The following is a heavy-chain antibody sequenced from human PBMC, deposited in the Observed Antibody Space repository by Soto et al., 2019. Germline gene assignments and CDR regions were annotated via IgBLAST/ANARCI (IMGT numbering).Heavy chain of an antibody. J-gene: IGHJ4*02. CDR2: ISTYNGNT. CDR1: GYTFTSYG. CDR3: ASEMVRGVESDY. V-gene: IGHV1-18*01. D-gene: IGHD3-10*01. Sequence: QVQLVQSGAEVKKPGASVKVSCKASGYTFTSYGISWVRQAPGQGLEWMGWISTYNGNTKYAQKRQGRVTMTTDKATSTAYMELRSLRSDDTAVFYCASEMVRGVESDYWGQGTLVTVSS.